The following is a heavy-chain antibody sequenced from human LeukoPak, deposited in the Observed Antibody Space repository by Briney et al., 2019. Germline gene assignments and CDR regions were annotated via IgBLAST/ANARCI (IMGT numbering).Heavy chain of an antibody. CDR2: IIPILGIA. CDR3: ASATWGITAAATGYYYFGMDG. D-gene: IGHD6-13*01. J-gene: IGHJ6*02. CDR1: RGTFGSYA. V-gene: IGHV1-69*04. Sequence: SVKVSCKASRGTFGSYAISWVRQAPGQGLEWMGRIIPILGIANYAQKFQGRVTITADKSTSTAYMELSSLRSEDTAVYYCASATWGITAAATGYYYFGMDGWGQGTTVTVSS.